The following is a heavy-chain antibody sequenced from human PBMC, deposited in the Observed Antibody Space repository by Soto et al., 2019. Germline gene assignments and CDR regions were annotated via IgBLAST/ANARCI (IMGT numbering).Heavy chain of an antibody. CDR3: ARDKGLAYCGGDCYADAFDI. CDR1: GFTFSSYA. D-gene: IGHD2-21*02. Sequence: GGSLRLSCAASGFTFSSYAMHWVRRAPGKGLEWVAVISYDGSNKYYADSVKGRFTISRDNSKNTLYLQMNSLRAEDTAVYYCARDKGLAYCGGDCYADAFDIWGQGTMVTVSS. J-gene: IGHJ3*02. V-gene: IGHV3-30-3*01. CDR2: ISYDGSNK.